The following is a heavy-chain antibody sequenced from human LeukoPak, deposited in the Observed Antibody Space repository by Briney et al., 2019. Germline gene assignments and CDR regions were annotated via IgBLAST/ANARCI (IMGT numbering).Heavy chain of an antibody. Sequence: RPGGSLRLSCAASGFTFTKYWMTWVRQPPGKGLEWIGYIHYSGSTNYNPSLKSRVTMSLDTSKNQVSLKLNSVTAADTAVYYCARHISSGGTYAHFEYWGQGTLVTVSS. CDR3: ARHISSGGTYAHFEY. CDR1: GFTFTKYW. D-gene: IGHD1-26*01. J-gene: IGHJ4*02. V-gene: IGHV4-59*08. CDR2: IHYSGST.